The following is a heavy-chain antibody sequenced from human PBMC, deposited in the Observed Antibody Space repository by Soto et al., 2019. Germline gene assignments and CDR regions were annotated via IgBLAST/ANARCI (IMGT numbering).Heavy chain of an antibody. J-gene: IGHJ6*01. CDR1: GFTFSTYT. Sequence: XGSLRLSCAAAGFTFSTYTMHWVRQAPGRGLDWVALISYGGDIGNHADSVKGRFTISRDNSKNTVSLHMSSLRTEDTAVYYCARGGFCGGTTCYTNFHYGMDAWGQGATVTVSS. D-gene: IGHD2-2*02. CDR2: ISYGGDIG. V-gene: IGHV3-30-3*01. CDR3: ARGGFCGGTTCYTNFHYGMDA.